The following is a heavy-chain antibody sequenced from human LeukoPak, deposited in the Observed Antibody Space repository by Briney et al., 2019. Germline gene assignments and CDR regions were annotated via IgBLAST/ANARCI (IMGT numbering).Heavy chain of an antibody. Sequence: PSETLSLTCTVSGGSISRNIHYWGWIRQPPGKGLEWIGSVYYSGSTYYNPSLKSRVTISVDTSKNQFSLKLSSVTAADTAVYYCARHERVSGSGYYLDYWGQGTLVTVSS. V-gene: IGHV4-39*01. D-gene: IGHD3-22*01. CDR2: VYYSGST. CDR3: ARHERVSGSGYYLDY. J-gene: IGHJ4*02. CDR1: GGSISRNIHY.